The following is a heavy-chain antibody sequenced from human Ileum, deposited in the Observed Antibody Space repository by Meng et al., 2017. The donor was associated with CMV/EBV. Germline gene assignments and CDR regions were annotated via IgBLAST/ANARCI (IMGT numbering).Heavy chain of an antibody. CDR3: AKETGHREPFDY. J-gene: IGHJ4*02. V-gene: IGHV3-23*01. Sequence: TTSVFTFSRYGMRLVRQTSGKGLECVSAISASGGTPYYADSVKCRFTISRDKSTHTLFLQMNSLRAEETAIYYCAKETGHREPFDYWGQGTLVTVSS. CDR2: ISASGGTP. D-gene: IGHD1-26*01. CDR1: VFTFSRYG.